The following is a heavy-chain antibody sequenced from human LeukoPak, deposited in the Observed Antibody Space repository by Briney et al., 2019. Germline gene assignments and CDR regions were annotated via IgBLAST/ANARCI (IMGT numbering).Heavy chain of an antibody. CDR2: IYYSGST. Sequence: SETLSLTCTVSGGSISSSSYYWGWIRQPPGKGLEWIGSIYYSGSTYYNPSLKSRVTISVDTSKNQFSLKLSSVTAADTAVYYCARVPKLGTDCFDYWGQGTLVTVSS. J-gene: IGHJ4*02. CDR1: GGSISSSSYY. V-gene: IGHV4-39*07. CDR3: ARVPKLGTDCFDY. D-gene: IGHD7-27*01.